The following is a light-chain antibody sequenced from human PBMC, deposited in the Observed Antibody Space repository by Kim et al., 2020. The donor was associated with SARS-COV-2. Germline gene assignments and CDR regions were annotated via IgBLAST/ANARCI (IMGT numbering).Light chain of an antibody. V-gene: IGKV1D-13*01. J-gene: IGKJ1*01. CDR2: GAS. Sequence: ASLGERVTITCRTSQSISSNLDWYQQKPGQAPKLLIYGASSWDSGVPSRFSGSGSGTEFTLTITSLQPEDFAIYYCQQYNDYPWTFGQGTKVDIK. CDR3: QQYNDYPWT. CDR1: QSISSN.